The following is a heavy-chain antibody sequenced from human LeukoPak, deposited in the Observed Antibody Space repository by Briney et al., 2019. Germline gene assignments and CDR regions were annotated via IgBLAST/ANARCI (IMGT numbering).Heavy chain of an antibody. CDR3: ARASSGWYESLFDY. CDR2: ISYDGSNK. Sequence: GGSLRLSCAAPGFTFSNYAMHWVRRAPGKGLEWVAVISYDGSNKYYADSVKGRFTISRDNSKNTLYLQMNSLRDEDTAVYYCARASSGWYESLFDYWGQGTLVTVSS. V-gene: IGHV3-30-3*01. J-gene: IGHJ4*02. CDR1: GFTFSNYA. D-gene: IGHD6-19*01.